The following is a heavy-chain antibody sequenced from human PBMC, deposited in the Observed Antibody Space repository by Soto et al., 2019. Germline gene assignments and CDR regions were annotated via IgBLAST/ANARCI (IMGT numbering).Heavy chain of an antibody. Sequence: QVQLVQSGAEVKSPGSSVKVSCKASGGTFSSYPISWVRQAPGQGLEWMGGTNGNLGTGNYAQKFRGRLTITTDISTTTAYMELSSLTSEDTAVYYCARRDSHGYFRYFDNWGQGTLVTVSS. D-gene: IGHD4-17*01. J-gene: IGHJ4*02. V-gene: IGHV1-69*06. CDR3: ARRDSHGYFRYFDN. CDR2: TNGNLGTG. CDR1: GGTFSSYP.